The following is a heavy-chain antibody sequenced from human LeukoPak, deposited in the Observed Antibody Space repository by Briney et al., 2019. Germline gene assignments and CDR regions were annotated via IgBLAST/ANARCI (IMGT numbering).Heavy chain of an antibody. V-gene: IGHV4-4*07. CDR3: ARDHGVTVAYIWFDP. Sequence: PSETLSLTCTVSGGSISSYYWSWIRQPAGKGLEWIGRIYGSGGANYNPSLKSRVTMSVDTSKNQFSLKLSSVTAADTAVYYCARDHGVTVAYIWFDPWGQGTLVTVSS. D-gene: IGHD4-11*01. J-gene: IGHJ5*02. CDR2: IYGSGGA. CDR1: GGSISSYY.